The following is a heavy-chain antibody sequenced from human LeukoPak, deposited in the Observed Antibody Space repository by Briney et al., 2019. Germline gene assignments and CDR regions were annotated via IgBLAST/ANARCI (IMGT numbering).Heavy chain of an antibody. CDR2: LWKDGRKK. CDR1: RFTFTTFV. CDR3: ARRGRVQGVIQEAFDV. Sequence: GGGLRLSSTTPRFTFTTFVIHAVREAPHKGREWVALLWKDGRKKYYADSLKGGVTTSRDDLNNTVFMQMNSLRVEDTAIYYCARRGRVQGVIQEAFDVWGQGTLVSVSS. D-gene: IGHD3-10*01. V-gene: IGHV3-33*01. J-gene: IGHJ3*01.